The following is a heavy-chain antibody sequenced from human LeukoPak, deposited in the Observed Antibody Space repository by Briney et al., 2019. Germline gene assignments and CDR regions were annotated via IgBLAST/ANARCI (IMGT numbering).Heavy chain of an antibody. J-gene: IGHJ4*02. CDR3: ARPEYSSSWYPRSTGWYFDY. V-gene: IGHV1-46*01. Sequence: ASVKVSCKASGYTFTSYYMHWVRQAPGQGLEWMGIINPSGGSTSYAQKFQGRVTMTRDTSTSTVYMELSSLRSEDTAVYYCARPEYSSSWYPRSTGWYFDYWGQGTLVTISS. CDR2: INPSGGST. D-gene: IGHD6-13*01. CDR1: GYTFTSYY.